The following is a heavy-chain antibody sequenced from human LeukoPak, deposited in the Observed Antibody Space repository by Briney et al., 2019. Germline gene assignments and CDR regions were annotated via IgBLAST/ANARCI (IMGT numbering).Heavy chain of an antibody. CDR1: GGSFSGYY. CDR3: ARGPVMTTVTTRRQGAFDI. D-gene: IGHD4-17*01. V-gene: IGHV4-34*01. CDR2: INHSGST. J-gene: IGHJ3*02. Sequence: SETLSLTCAVYGGSFSGYYWSRIRQPPGKGLEWIGEINHSGSTNYNPSLKSRVTISVDTSKNQFSLKLSSVTAADTAVYYCARGPVMTTVTTRRQGAFDIWGQGTMVTVSS.